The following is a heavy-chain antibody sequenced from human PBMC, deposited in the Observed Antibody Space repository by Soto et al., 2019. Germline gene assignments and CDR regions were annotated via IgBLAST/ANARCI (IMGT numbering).Heavy chain of an antibody. V-gene: IGHV3-7*05. CDR1: GFTFSSYW. Sequence: PGGSLRLSCAASGFTFSSYWMSWVRQAPGKGLEWVANIKQDGSEKYYVDSVKGRFTISRDNAKNSLYLQMNSLRAEDTAVYYCARGPYSSSWYTNYYYGMDVWGQGTTVTVSS. D-gene: IGHD6-13*01. J-gene: IGHJ6*02. CDR3: ARGPYSSSWYTNYYYGMDV. CDR2: IKQDGSEK.